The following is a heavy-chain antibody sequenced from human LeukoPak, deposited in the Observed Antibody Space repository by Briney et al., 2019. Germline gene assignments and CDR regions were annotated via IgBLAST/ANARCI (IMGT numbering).Heavy chain of an antibody. CDR1: GFSFSTFW. CDR3: VRDVAYDFRNPYRYFQH. Sequence: GGSLRLSCDASGFSFSTFWMSWARQAPGKGLEWVANIKQDGSEKYYEDSMKGRFTISRDNAKSSLYLQMKSLRAEDTAVYYCVRDVAYDFRNPYRYFQHWGQGTLVTVSS. J-gene: IGHJ1*01. V-gene: IGHV3-7*01. CDR2: IKQDGSEK. D-gene: IGHD3-3*01.